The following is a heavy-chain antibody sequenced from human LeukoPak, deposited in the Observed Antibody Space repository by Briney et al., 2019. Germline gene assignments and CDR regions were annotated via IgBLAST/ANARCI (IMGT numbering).Heavy chain of an antibody. J-gene: IGHJ3*02. CDR3: ARVQGETLPTNAFDI. CDR1: GFTVSTNY. CDR2: IYSGGST. D-gene: IGHD5-12*01. V-gene: IGHV3-66*01. Sequence: PGGSLRLSCAASGFTVSTNYLSWVRQAPGKGLEWVSVIYSGGSTFYADSVKGRFTISRDNSKNTPYLQMNSLRAEDTAVYYCARVQGETLPTNAFDIWGQGTVVTVSS.